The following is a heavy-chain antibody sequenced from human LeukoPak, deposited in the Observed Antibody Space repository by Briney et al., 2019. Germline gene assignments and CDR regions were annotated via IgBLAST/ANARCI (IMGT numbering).Heavy chain of an antibody. CDR3: AGDRSWGIDY. D-gene: IGHD7-27*01. Sequence: GGSLRLSCAAPGFTVSSNYMSWVRQAPGKGLEWVSVIYSGGSTYYADSVKGRFTISRDNSKNTLYLQMNSLRAEDTAVYYCAGDRSWGIDYWGQGTLVTVSS. V-gene: IGHV3-53*01. CDR1: GFTVSSNY. CDR2: IYSGGST. J-gene: IGHJ4*02.